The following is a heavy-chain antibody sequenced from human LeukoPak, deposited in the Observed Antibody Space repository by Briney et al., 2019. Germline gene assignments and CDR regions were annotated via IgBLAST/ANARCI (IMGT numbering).Heavy chain of an antibody. CDR1: GFTFTSSA. CDR2: IVVGSGNT. V-gene: IGHV1-58*02. Sequence: ASVKVSCTASGFTFTSSAMQWVRQARGQRLEWIGWIVVGSGNTNYAQKFQERVTITRDMSTSTAYMELSSLRSEDTAVYYCAAGSGYSSSWYKYYYYYGMDVWGQGTTVTVSS. CDR3: AAGSGYSSSWYKYYYYYGMDV. D-gene: IGHD6-13*01. J-gene: IGHJ6*02.